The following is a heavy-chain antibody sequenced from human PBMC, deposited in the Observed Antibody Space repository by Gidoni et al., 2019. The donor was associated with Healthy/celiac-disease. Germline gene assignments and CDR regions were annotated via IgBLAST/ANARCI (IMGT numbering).Heavy chain of an antibody. CDR2: ISGSGGST. J-gene: IGHJ1*01. D-gene: IGHD6-6*01. Sequence: EVPLLESGGGLVQPGGSLRLSCPASGFTFSSYAMSWVRQAPGKGLEWVAAISGSGGSTYYADSVKGRFTISRDNSKNTLYLQMNSLRAEDTAVYYCAKMRSIAATFQHWGQGTLVTVSS. CDR3: AKMRSIAATFQH. CDR1: GFTFSSYA. V-gene: IGHV3-23*01.